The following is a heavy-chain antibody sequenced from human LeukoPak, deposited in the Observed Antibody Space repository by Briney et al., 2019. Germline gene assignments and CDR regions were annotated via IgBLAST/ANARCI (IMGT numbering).Heavy chain of an antibody. Sequence: ASETLSLTCTVSGGSISSYYWSWIRQPPGKGLEWIGYIYYSGSTNYNPSLKSRVTISVDTSKNQFSLKLSSVTAADTAVYYCARASDFWSGYPFDYWGQGTLVTVSS. J-gene: IGHJ4*02. CDR2: IYYSGST. V-gene: IGHV4-59*08. CDR1: GGSISSYY. CDR3: ARASDFWSGYPFDY. D-gene: IGHD3-3*01.